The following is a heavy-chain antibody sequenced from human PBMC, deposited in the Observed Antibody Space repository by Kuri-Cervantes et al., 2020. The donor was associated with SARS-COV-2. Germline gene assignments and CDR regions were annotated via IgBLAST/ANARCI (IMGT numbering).Heavy chain of an antibody. CDR1: GGSISSYY. CDR2: IYYSGST. D-gene: IGHD1-1*01. Sequence: GSLRLSCTVSGGSISSYYWSWIRQPPGKGLEWIGYIYYSGSTNYNPSLKSRVTISVDTSKNQFSLKLSSVTAADTAVYYCATKANAFDIWGQGTMVTVSS. J-gene: IGHJ3*02. CDR3: ATKANAFDI. V-gene: IGHV4-59*12.